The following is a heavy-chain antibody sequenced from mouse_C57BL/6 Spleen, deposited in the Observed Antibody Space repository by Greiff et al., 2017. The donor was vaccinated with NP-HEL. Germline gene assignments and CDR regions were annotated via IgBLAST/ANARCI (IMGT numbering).Heavy chain of an antibody. CDR1: GFTFSSYA. Sequence: DVMLVESGEGLVKPGGSLKLSCAASGFTFSSYAMSWVRQTPEKRLEWVAYISSGGDYIYYADTVKGRFTISRDNARNTLYLQMSSLKSEDTAMYYCTRDDGNYVRYWGQGTTLTVSS. D-gene: IGHD2-3*01. CDR2: ISSGGDYI. CDR3: TRDDGNYVRY. J-gene: IGHJ2*01. V-gene: IGHV5-9-1*02.